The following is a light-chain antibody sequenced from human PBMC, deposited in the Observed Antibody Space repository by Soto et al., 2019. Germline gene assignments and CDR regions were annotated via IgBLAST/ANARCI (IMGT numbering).Light chain of an antibody. CDR1: QTISSTY. Sequence: EIVLTQSPGTLSLSPGDRATLSCSASQTISSTYLAWYQQNPGQAPRLLIYAASTRATGVPDRFSGSGSGTDFTLTISRLEPEDFAVYYCQQYGSSPKTFGQGTKVDIK. CDR2: AAS. CDR3: QQYGSSPKT. V-gene: IGKV3-20*01. J-gene: IGKJ1*01.